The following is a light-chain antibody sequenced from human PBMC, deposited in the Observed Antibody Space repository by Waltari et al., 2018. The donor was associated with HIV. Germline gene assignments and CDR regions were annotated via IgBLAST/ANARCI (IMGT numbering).Light chain of an antibody. J-gene: IGLJ1*01. CDR2: GKN. CDR1: SPRTNY. CDR3: SSRDSSGDQRV. V-gene: IGLV3-19*01. Sequence: SDELTQAPDVSVALGQTVKITCQGDSPRTNYASWYRQKPGQAPVVVIYGKNSRPSGIPDRFAASGSGNTAYLTISATQAEDEGNYFCSSRDSSGDQRVFGPGTWVAV.